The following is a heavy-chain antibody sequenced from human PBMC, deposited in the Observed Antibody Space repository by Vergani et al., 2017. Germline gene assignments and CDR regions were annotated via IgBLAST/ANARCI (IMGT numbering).Heavy chain of an antibody. CDR3: ANDSGDFWSGYWSHNYDYDMDV. J-gene: IGHJ6*03. V-gene: IGHV1-18*01. D-gene: IGHD3-3*01. CDR2: ISAYNGNT. CDR1: GYTFTSYG. Sequence: QVQLVQSGAEVKKPGASVKVSCKASGYTFTSYGISWVRQAPGQGLECMGWISAYNGNTKYAQKFQGRVTMTTDTSTSQAYMELRSLRSDDTVVYYFANDSGDFWSGYWSHNYDYDMDVWGKGP.